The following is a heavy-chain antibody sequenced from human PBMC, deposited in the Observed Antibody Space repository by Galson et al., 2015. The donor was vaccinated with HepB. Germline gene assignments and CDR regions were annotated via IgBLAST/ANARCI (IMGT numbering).Heavy chain of an antibody. V-gene: IGHV1-24*01. Sequence: SVKVSCKVSGYTLTELSMHWVRQAPGKGLEWMGGFDPEDGETIYAQKFQGRVTMTEDTSTDTAYMELSSLRSEDTAVYYCATDLSRVVLRGETSDDAFDIWGQGTMVTVSS. D-gene: IGHD2-15*01. J-gene: IGHJ3*02. CDR1: GYTLTELS. CDR3: ATDLSRVVLRGETSDDAFDI. CDR2: FDPEDGET.